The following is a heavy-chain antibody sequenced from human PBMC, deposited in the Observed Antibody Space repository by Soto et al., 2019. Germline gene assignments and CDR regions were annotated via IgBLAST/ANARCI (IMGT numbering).Heavy chain of an antibody. J-gene: IGHJ4*02. CDR1: GFTFSSYG. Sequence: GGSLRLSCAASGFTFSSYGMHWVRQAPGKGLEWVAVISYDGSNKYYADSVKGRFTISRDNSKNTLYLQMNSLRAEDTAVYYCAKEYYDILTGYDYYFDYWGQGTLVTVSS. V-gene: IGHV3-30*18. D-gene: IGHD3-9*01. CDR2: ISYDGSNK. CDR3: AKEYYDILTGYDYYFDY.